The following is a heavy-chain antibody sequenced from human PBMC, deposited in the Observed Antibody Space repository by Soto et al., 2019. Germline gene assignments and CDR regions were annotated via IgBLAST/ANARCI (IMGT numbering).Heavy chain of an antibody. CDR1: GGSINSGGYY. J-gene: IGHJ5*02. Sequence: QVQLQESGPGLVKPSQTLSLTCTVSGGSINSGGYYWSWIRQRPGMGLDLIGYIYHSGTTYYNPSLKSRVTISVDTSKNQFSLKLTSVTAADTAVYYCARVRGNQLRRWFDPWGQGNLVTVSS. D-gene: IGHD2-2*01. CDR3: ARVRGNQLRRWFDP. CDR2: IYHSGTT. V-gene: IGHV4-31*03.